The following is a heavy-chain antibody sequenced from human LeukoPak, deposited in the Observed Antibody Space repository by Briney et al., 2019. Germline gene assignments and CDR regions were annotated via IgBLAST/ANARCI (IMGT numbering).Heavy chain of an antibody. Sequence: ASVKVSCKASGYSFSSYSISWVRQAPGQGLEWMGWISAYSGNTNYAQKLQGRVTMTTDTSTSTAYMELRSLRSDDTAVYYCARDRMEIAFDIWGQGTMVTVSS. CDR2: ISAYSGNT. D-gene: IGHD1-1*01. J-gene: IGHJ3*02. CDR3: ARDRMEIAFDI. V-gene: IGHV1-18*01. CDR1: GYSFSSYS.